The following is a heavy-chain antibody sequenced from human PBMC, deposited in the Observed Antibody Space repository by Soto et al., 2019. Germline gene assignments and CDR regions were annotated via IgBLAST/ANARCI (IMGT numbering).Heavy chain of an antibody. CDR3: AHRRGAYCFDF. V-gene: IGHV2-5*02. D-gene: IGHD1-26*01. J-gene: IGHJ4*02. CDR2: IYWDGDK. Sequence: QITLKESGPTLVKPTQTLTLTCTFSGFSLSTNGVGVGWIRQPPGKALEWLALIYWDGDKRYSPSLKSRLTITKDTSKNHVVLTMTNMDPVDTATYYGAHRRGAYCFDFWGLGTLVTVSS. CDR1: GFSLSTNGVG.